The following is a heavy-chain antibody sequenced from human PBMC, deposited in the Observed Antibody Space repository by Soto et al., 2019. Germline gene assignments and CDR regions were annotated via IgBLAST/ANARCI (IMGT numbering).Heavy chain of an antibody. CDR1: GFTFSSYA. Sequence: QVQLVESGGGVVQPGRSLRLSCAASGFTFSSYAMHWVRQAPGKGLEWVAVISYDGSNKYYADSVKGRFTISRDNSKNXXNLQMNSLRAEDTAVYYCARAGGVTSYYDDYGMDVWGRGTTVTVSS. J-gene: IGHJ6*02. CDR2: ISYDGSNK. CDR3: ARAGGVTSYYDDYGMDV. D-gene: IGHD2-2*01. V-gene: IGHV3-30-3*01.